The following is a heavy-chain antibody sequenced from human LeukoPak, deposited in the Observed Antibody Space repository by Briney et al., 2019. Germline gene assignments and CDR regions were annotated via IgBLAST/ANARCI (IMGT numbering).Heavy chain of an antibody. CDR2: IYYSGST. CDR1: GGSISSYY. CDR3: ARLYYDILTGYLFHY. D-gene: IGHD3-9*01. Sequence: SETLSLTCTVSGGSISSYYWSWIRQPPGKGLEWIGYIYYSGSTNYNPSLKSRVTISVDTSKNQFSLKLSSVTAADTAVYYCARLYYDILTGYLFHYWGQGTLVTVSS. V-gene: IGHV4-59*08. J-gene: IGHJ4*02.